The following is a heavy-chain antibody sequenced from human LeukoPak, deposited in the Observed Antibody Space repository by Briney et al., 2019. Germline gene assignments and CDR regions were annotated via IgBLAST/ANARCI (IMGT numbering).Heavy chain of an antibody. D-gene: IGHD3-3*01. V-gene: IGHV1-18*01. CDR3: ARAAKLGVLRFLEWLSNWFDP. CDR1: GYTFTNYG. J-gene: IGHJ5*02. Sequence: ASVKVSCKASGYTFTNYGIIWVRQAPGRGLEWMGWNSAYNDNTNYAQKFQGRVTMTTDTSTNTAYMELRSLTSDDTAVYYCARAAKLGVLRFLEWLSNWFDPWGQGTLVTVSS. CDR2: NSAYNDNT.